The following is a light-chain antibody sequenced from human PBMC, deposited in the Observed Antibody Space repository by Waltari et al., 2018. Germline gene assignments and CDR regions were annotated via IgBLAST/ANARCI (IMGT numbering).Light chain of an antibody. CDR3: SSYTTSSTLVV. CDR2: EVS. CDR1: SSDVGNYNY. V-gene: IGLV2-14*01. J-gene: IGLJ2*01. Sequence: QSALTQPASVSGSPGQSITISCSGSSSDVGNYNYVPWYQQHPGKVPKLMIYEVSNRPSGISNRFSGSKSGNTASLTISGLQAEDEADYYCSSYTTSSTLVVFGGGTKVTVL.